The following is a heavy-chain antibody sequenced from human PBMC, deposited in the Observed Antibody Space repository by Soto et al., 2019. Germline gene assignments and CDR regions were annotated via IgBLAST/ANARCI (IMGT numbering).Heavy chain of an antibody. Sequence: KTSETLSLTCAVSGDSISRGYYWAWIRQPPGKGLEYIGSIYHSGTTYYNPSLMSRVTISVDTSKNQFSLNLRSVTAADSAVYYCARDLAAAGTEFDYWGQGTLVTVSS. CDR3: ARDLAAAGTEFDY. D-gene: IGHD6-13*01. V-gene: IGHV4-38-2*02. CDR1: GDSISRGYY. CDR2: IYHSGTT. J-gene: IGHJ4*02.